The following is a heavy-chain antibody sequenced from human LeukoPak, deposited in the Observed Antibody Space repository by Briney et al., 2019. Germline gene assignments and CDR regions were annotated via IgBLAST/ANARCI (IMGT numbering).Heavy chain of an antibody. CDR2: ISGSGDST. CDR1: GFTFSSYA. Sequence: PGGSLRLSCAASGFTFSSYAMSWVRQAPGKGLEWVSAISGSGDSTYYADSVKGRFTISRDNSKNTLYLQMNSLRAEDTAVYYCATSLAVVAATSYSDYWGQGTLVTVSS. J-gene: IGHJ4*02. CDR3: ATSLAVVAATSYSDY. V-gene: IGHV3-23*01. D-gene: IGHD2-15*01.